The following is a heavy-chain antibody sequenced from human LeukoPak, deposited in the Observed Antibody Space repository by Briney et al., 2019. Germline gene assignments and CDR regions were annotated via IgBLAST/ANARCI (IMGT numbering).Heavy chain of an antibody. D-gene: IGHD5-12*01. CDR1: GFTFSSYA. V-gene: IGHV3-23*01. CDR2: ISGSGGST. J-gene: IGHJ4*02. Sequence: GGSLRLSCAASGFTFSSYAMSWVRQAPGKGLEWVSAISGSGGSTYYADSVKGRFIISRDNSKNTLYLQMNSLRAEDTAVYYCAKSQGVATSKLFDYWGQGTLVTVSS. CDR3: AKSQGVATSKLFDY.